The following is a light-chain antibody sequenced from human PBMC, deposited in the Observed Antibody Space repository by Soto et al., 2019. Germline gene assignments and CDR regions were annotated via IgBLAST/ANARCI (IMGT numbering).Light chain of an antibody. CDR3: LQDYSSPLT. V-gene: IGKV1-27*01. J-gene: IGKJ1*01. Sequence: DIQMTQSPSSLSASVGDRITITCRASQGIYNFLAWYQQTPGKVPTLLIYAASTLRSGVPSRFSGSGSGTDFTLSINGLQPEDFATYYCLQDYSSPLTFGQGTKVDIK. CDR2: AAS. CDR1: QGIYNF.